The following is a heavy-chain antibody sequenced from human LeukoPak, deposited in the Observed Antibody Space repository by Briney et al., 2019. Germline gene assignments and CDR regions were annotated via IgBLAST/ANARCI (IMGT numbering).Heavy chain of an antibody. D-gene: IGHD3-16*02. CDR1: GYTFTEQY. Sequence: ASVKVSCTASGYTFTEQYIHWVRQAPGQGLEWMGWINPHSGGTNYAQKFQGRVAMTRDTSISAAYMDLSRLRSDDTAVYYCARQGGSARYFDYWGQGTLVTVSS. J-gene: IGHJ4*02. V-gene: IGHV1-2*02. CDR3: ARQGGSARYFDY. CDR2: INPHSGGT.